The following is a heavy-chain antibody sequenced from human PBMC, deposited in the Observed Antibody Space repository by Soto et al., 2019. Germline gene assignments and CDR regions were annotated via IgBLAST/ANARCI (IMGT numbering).Heavy chain of an antibody. Sequence: ASVKVSCKASGYTFTSYGISWVRQAPGQGLEWMGWISAYNGNTNYAQKLQGRVTMTTDTSTSTAYMELRSLRSDDTAVYYCARVGMRILYPVDAFDIWGQGTMLTVSS. V-gene: IGHV1-18*01. CDR2: ISAYNGNT. D-gene: IGHD2-8*01. CDR3: ARVGMRILYPVDAFDI. J-gene: IGHJ3*02. CDR1: GYTFTSYG.